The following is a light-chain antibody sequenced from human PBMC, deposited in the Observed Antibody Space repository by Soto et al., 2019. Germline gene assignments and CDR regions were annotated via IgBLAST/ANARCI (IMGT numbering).Light chain of an antibody. Sequence: EIVLTQSPGTLSLSPGERATLSCRASQSVSSDYLAWYQQKPGQAPRLLLYGASNRATAIPDRFSGSGSGTDFTLTISRLEPEDFAVYSCQQYGSSLYTFGQGTKLEI. CDR2: GAS. CDR3: QQYGSSLYT. J-gene: IGKJ2*01. V-gene: IGKV3-20*01. CDR1: QSVSSDY.